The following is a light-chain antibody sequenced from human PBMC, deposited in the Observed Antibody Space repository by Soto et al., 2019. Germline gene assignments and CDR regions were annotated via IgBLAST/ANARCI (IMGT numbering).Light chain of an antibody. Sequence: DIQMTQSPSTLSASVGDRVTITCRASQSISSWLAWYQQKPGKAPKLLIYKASSLESGVATRFSGSGSGTEFTLTISSRQPDDFATYYCQQYNSYSEAFGQGTKVDIK. V-gene: IGKV1-5*03. CDR3: QQYNSYSEA. CDR1: QSISSW. CDR2: KAS. J-gene: IGKJ1*01.